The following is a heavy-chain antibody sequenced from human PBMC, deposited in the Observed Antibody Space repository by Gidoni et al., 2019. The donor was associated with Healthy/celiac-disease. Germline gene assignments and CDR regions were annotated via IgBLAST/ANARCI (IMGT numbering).Heavy chain of an antibody. Sequence: EVPLVGSGGGLFQPCGSMLLSSAPSVFTFRGYEMNWVRQAPGKGLEWVSYISSSGSTRYYADSVKGRFTISRDNAKNSMYLQMNSLRAEDTAVYYCARLGYSSSYDYYYYGMDVWGQGTTVTVSS. CDR2: ISSSGSTR. CDR3: ARLGYSSSYDYYYYGMDV. CDR1: VFTFRGYE. V-gene: IGHV3-48*03. J-gene: IGHJ6*02. D-gene: IGHD6-6*01.